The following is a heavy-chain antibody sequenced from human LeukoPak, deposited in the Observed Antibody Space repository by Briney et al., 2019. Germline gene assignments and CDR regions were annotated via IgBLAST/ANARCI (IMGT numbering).Heavy chain of an antibody. CDR2: VSSSRSYI. CDR1: GFAFSSYS. Sequence: PGGSVRLSCAASGFAFSSYSMNGVRQAPGKGLEWVACVSSSRSYIYYADSVKGRFTISRDNAKNSLYLQMNSLRAEDTAVYYCASRTGTLDYWGQGTLVTVSS. J-gene: IGHJ4*02. CDR3: ASRTGTLDY. V-gene: IGHV3-21*01. D-gene: IGHD1-7*01.